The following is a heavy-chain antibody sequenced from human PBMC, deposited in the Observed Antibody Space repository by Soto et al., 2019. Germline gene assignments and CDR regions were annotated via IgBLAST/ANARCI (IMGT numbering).Heavy chain of an antibody. Sequence: GGSLRLSCAASGVTFSSYSMNWVRQAPGKGLEWVSYISSSSSTIYYADSVKGRFTISRDNAKNSLYLQMNSLRAEDTAVYYCARDRAYSSSWYSRELDYWGQGTLVTVSS. V-gene: IGHV3-48*01. J-gene: IGHJ4*02. D-gene: IGHD6-13*01. CDR2: ISSSSSTI. CDR3: ARDRAYSSSWYSRELDY. CDR1: GVTFSSYS.